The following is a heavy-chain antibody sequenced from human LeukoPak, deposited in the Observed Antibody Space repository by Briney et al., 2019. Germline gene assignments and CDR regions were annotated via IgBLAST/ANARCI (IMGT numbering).Heavy chain of an antibody. CDR2: ISGSGGST. CDR3: AKVDGKAGELLDY. D-gene: IGHD1-26*01. CDR1: GFTYSSYA. Sequence: GGSLRLSCAASGFTYSSYAMSWVRQAPGKGLEWVSAISGSGGSTYYADSVKGRFTISRDNSKNTLYLQMNSLRAEDTAVYYCAKVDGKAGELLDYWGQGTLVTVSS. V-gene: IGHV3-23*01. J-gene: IGHJ4*02.